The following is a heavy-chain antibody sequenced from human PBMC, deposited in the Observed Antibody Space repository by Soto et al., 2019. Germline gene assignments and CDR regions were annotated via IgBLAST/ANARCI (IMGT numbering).Heavy chain of an antibody. V-gene: IGHV3-30*18. CDR2: ISYDGSNK. Sequence: HPGGSLRLSCAASGFTFSSYGMHWVRQAPGKGLEWVAVISYDGSNKYYADSVKGRFTISRDNSKNTLYLQMNSLRAEDTAVYYCAKEVRPPGYSYENWFDPWGQGTLVTVSS. D-gene: IGHD5-18*01. CDR1: GFTFSSYG. J-gene: IGHJ5*02. CDR3: AKEVRPPGYSYENWFDP.